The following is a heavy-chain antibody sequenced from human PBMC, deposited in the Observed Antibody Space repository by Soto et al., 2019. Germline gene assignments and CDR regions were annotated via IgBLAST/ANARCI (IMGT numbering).Heavy chain of an antibody. CDR2: ISWNSGSI. V-gene: IGHV3-9*01. J-gene: IGHJ4*02. CDR3: ARGVRVSMGDIIAARRPVDY. Sequence: PGGSLRLSCAASGFTFDDYAMHWVRQATGKGLEWVSGISWNSGSIGYADSVKGRFTISRDNAKNSLYLQMNSLRAEDTAVYYCARGVRVSMGDIIAARRPVDYWGQGTLVTVSS. D-gene: IGHD6-6*01. CDR1: GFTFDDYA.